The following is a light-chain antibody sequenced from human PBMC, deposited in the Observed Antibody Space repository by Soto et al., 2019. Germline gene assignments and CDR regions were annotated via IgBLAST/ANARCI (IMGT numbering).Light chain of an antibody. CDR3: CSYAGGYPHHV. CDR1: RSDVGAYNY. CDR2: DVS. Sequence: QSVLTQAPSVSGCPGQSVAISCTRTRSDVGAYNYVSWYQQHPGKAPKLMICDVSQRPSGLPDRFSGSKSGNTASLTISGLQAEDEDDYFCCSYAGGYPHHVFATGAKVTVL. V-gene: IGLV2-11*01. J-gene: IGLJ1*01.